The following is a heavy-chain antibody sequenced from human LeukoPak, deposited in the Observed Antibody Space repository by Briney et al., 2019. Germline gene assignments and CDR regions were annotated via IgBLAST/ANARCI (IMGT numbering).Heavy chain of an antibody. Sequence: PGRSLRLSCAASGFTFSSYGMNWVRQAPGKGLEWVSYISSSSSTIYYADSVKGRFTISRDNAKNSLYLQMNSLRAEDTAVYYCARDLIGVATPGSSHADWGQGTLVTVSS. D-gene: IGHD5-12*01. J-gene: IGHJ4*02. CDR3: ARDLIGVATPGSSHAD. CDR1: GFTFSSYG. V-gene: IGHV3-48*01. CDR2: ISSSSSTI.